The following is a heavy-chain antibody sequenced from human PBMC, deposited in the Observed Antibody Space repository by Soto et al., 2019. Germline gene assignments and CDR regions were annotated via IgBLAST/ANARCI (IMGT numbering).Heavy chain of an antibody. CDR2: ISSSSSYT. CDR3: ARVGYDFWSGYYYY. Sequence: PGGSLRLSCAASGFTFSDYYMSWIRQAPGKGLEWVSYISSSSSYTNYADSVKGRFTISRDNAKNSLYLQMNSLRAEDTAVYYCARVGYDFWSGYYYYWGQGTLVTVSS. J-gene: IGHJ4*02. CDR1: GFTFSDYY. V-gene: IGHV3-11*06. D-gene: IGHD3-3*01.